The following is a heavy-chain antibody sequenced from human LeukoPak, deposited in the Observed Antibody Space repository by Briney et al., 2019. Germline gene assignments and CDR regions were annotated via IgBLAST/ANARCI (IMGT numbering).Heavy chain of an antibody. CDR1: GFTFSSYG. Sequence: GGSLRLSCAASGFTFSSYGMHWVRQAPGKGLEWVAFIRYDGSNKYYADSVKGRFTISRDNSKKMLYLQMNSLRAEDTAVYYCAKSQSPQRRRYDSHNDAFDLWGQGTVVTVSS. CDR3: AKSQSPQRRRYDSHNDAFDL. CDR2: IRYDGSNK. V-gene: IGHV3-30*02. J-gene: IGHJ3*01. D-gene: IGHD3-22*01.